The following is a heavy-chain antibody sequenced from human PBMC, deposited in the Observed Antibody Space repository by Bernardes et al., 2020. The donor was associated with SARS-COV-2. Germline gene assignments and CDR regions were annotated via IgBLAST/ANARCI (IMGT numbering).Heavy chain of an antibody. CDR1: GFTLSSYG. Sequence: GGSLRLSCAASGFTLSSYGVHWVRQAPGKGLEWVALMWFDGSNKHYADSVKGRFTISRDNSKNTVHLQLSSLRAEDTAIYYCARGGYGGNWPDWFDPWGQGTLVTVSS. J-gene: IGHJ5*02. D-gene: IGHD2-15*01. V-gene: IGHV3-33*08. CDR3: ARGGYGGNWPDWFDP. CDR2: MWFDGSNK.